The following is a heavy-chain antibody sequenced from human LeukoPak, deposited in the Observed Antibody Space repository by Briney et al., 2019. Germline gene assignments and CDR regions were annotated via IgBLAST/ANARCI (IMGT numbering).Heavy chain of an antibody. J-gene: IGHJ4*02. D-gene: IGHD5-12*01. CDR3: AKEMKPWMHFDY. CDR1: EFTFSRSA. CDR2: ISHDGSNT. V-gene: IGHV3-30*18. Sequence: GGSLRLSCAASEFTFSRSAVHWVRQAPGKGLEWVAVISHDGSNTDYTDSVKGRFTISRDNSKNTLYLQMNSLRAEDTAVYYCAKEMKPWMHFDYWGQGTLVTVSS.